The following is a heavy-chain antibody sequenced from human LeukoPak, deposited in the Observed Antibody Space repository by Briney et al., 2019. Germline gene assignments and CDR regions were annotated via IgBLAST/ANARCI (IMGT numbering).Heavy chain of an antibody. CDR2: INHSGST. V-gene: IGHV4-34*01. Sequence: PSETLSLTCAVYGGSFSGYYWSWIRQPPGKGLEWIGEINHSGSTNYNPSLKSRVTISVDTSKNQFSLKLSSVTAADTAVYNCARWIQLWPYYYYGMDVWGQGTTVTVSS. CDR1: GGSFSGYY. D-gene: IGHD5-18*01. CDR3: ARWIQLWPYYYYGMDV. J-gene: IGHJ6*02.